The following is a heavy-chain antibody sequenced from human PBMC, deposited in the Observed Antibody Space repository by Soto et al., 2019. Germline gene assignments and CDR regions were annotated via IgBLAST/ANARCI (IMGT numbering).Heavy chain of an antibody. Sequence: GESLKICCRVSGFTFTNYWIAGVRQMPGKGLEWMGIIYPGDSDTSYSPSFQGQVTISADKSINTAYLHWSSLKASDTAMYYCAKHEGYCSSTTCSNFDYWGQGTLVTVSS. V-gene: IGHV5-51*01. CDR1: GFTFTNYW. D-gene: IGHD2-2*01. CDR3: AKHEGYCSSTTCSNFDY. J-gene: IGHJ4*02. CDR2: IYPGDSDT.